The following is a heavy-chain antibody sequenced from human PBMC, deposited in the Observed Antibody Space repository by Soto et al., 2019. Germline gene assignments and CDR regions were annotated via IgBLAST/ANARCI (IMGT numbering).Heavy chain of an antibody. Sequence: GGALRLSCAASGVTCSSYAMSWVRQSPGKGLEWVSAISGSGGSTYYADSVKGRFTISRDNSKNTLYLQMNSLRAEDTAVYYCAKEGGSWYGRAYYFDYWGQGTLVTVSS. CDR3: AKEGGSWYGRAYYFDY. CDR2: ISGSGGST. D-gene: IGHD6-13*01. J-gene: IGHJ4*02. V-gene: IGHV3-23*01. CDR1: GVTCSSYA.